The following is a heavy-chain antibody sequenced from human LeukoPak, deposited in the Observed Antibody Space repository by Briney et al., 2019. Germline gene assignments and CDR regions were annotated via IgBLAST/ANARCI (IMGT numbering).Heavy chain of an antibody. V-gene: IGHV4-34*01. D-gene: IGHD2-15*01. Sequence: PSETLSLTCAVYGGSFSGYYWSWIRQPPGKGLEWIGEINHSGSTNYNPSLKSRVTISVDTSKNQFSLKLSSVTAADTAVYYCARGVGASRCSGGSCSDYWGQGTLVTVSS. CDR2: INHSGST. CDR1: GGSFSGYY. CDR3: ARGVGASRCSGGSCSDY. J-gene: IGHJ4*02.